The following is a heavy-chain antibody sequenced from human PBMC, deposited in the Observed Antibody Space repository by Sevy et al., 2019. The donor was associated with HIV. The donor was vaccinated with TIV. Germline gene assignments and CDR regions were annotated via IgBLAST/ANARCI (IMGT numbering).Heavy chain of an antibody. CDR1: GFSFSSYD. D-gene: IGHD3-10*01. CDR3: ARDYYGSGTYYRISGY. Sequence: GGSLRLSCAGSGFSFSSYDMNWVRQAPGKGLEWVSSISSSSSYISNADSVKGRFTISRDNAKNSLYLQMNSLRAEDTAVYYCARDYYGSGTYYRISGYWGQGTLVTVSS. J-gene: IGHJ4*02. V-gene: IGHV3-21*01. CDR2: ISSSSSYI.